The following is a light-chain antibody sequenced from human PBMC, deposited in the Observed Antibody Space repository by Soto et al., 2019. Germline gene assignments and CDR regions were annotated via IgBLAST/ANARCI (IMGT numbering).Light chain of an antibody. J-gene: IGKJ3*01. V-gene: IGKV3-20*01. CDR1: QSVGSRF. CDR2: GTF. Sequence: QSVGSRFLAWYQQKPGQAPRLLISGTFSRATGIPDRFSGSGSGTDYALTISRLEVEDFAVYCCQQYGSSARLSFGPGTKVDIK. CDR3: QQYGSSARLS.